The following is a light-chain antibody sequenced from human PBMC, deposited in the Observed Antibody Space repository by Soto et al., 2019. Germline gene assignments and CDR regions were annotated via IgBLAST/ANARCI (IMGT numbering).Light chain of an antibody. V-gene: IGKV1-39*01. J-gene: IGKJ1*01. CDR2: AAS. CDR1: QSISTY. Sequence: DVQMTQSPSSLSASVGDRITITCRASQSISTYLNWYQQKPGKAPRLLMYAASSLQSGVPSRFSGSGSGTEFTLTISSLQPEDFATYYCQHSYSAPGAFGQGTKVEIK. CDR3: QHSYSAPGA.